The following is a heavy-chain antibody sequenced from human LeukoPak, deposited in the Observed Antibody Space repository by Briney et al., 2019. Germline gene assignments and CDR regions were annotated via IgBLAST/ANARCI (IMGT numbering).Heavy chain of an antibody. V-gene: IGHV3-11*04. D-gene: IGHD6-6*01. CDR2: ISSSGSTI. CDR3: ARALYSSSSPDAFDI. J-gene: IGHJ3*02. Sequence: PGGSLRLSCAASGFTFSDYYMSWIRHAPGKGLEWVSYISSSGSTIYYADSVKGRFTISRDNAKNSLYLQMNSLRAEDTAVYYCARALYSSSSPDAFDIWGQGTMVTVSS. CDR1: GFTFSDYY.